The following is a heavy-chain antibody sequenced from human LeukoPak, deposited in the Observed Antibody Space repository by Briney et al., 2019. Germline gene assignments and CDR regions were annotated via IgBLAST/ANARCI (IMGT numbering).Heavy chain of an antibody. CDR3: VKHARGFSFGTYYFDY. Sequence: PGGSLRLSCAASRFTFSNYGVNWVRQAPGKGLEWVSYINSRSSTIYYADSVRGRFTISRDNAKNSLYLQMNSLKAEDTAIYYCVKHARGFSFGTYYFDYWGQGTLVTVSS. D-gene: IGHD5-18*01. CDR1: RFTFSNYG. J-gene: IGHJ4*02. CDR2: INSRSSTI. V-gene: IGHV3-48*01.